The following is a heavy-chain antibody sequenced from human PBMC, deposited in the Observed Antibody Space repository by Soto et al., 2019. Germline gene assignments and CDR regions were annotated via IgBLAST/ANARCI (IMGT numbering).Heavy chain of an antibody. CDR1: GFSVSTNY. Sequence: PGGSLRLSCAASGFSVSTNYMTWVRQAPGKGLEWVSVIYSGGSTYYADSAKGRFTISRDNSKNTLHLQMNSLRAEDTAVYYCARGSGSLYYFYFWGRGTLVTVS. CDR3: ARGSGSLYYFYF. V-gene: IGHV3-53*01. J-gene: IGHJ4*02. CDR2: IYSGGST. D-gene: IGHD1-26*01.